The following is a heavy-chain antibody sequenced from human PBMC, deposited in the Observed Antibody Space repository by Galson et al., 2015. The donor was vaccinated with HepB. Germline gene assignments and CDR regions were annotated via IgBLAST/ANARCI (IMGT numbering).Heavy chain of an antibody. CDR3: ARAVTMVRVLGY. D-gene: IGHD3-10*01. CDR2: ISYDGSNQ. Sequence: SLRLSCAASGFTFTSYTMPWVRQAPGKGLEWVAFISYDGSNQYYADSMKGRFTITRDTSKNTLYLQIKSLRPEDTAVYYCARAVTMVRVLGYWGQGTLVTVSS. V-gene: IGHV3-30*04. J-gene: IGHJ4*02. CDR1: GFTFTSYT.